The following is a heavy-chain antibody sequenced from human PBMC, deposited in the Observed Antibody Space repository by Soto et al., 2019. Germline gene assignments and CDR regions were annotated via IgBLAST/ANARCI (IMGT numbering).Heavy chain of an antibody. J-gene: IGHJ4*02. V-gene: IGHV4-39*01. Sequence: QLQLQESGPGLVKPSETLSLTCTVSGGSISSSSYYWGWIRQPPGKGLEWIGSIYYSGSTYYNPSHTSRVTISVDTSKNQFSLKLSSVTAADTAVYYCARDYDSSGDCWGQGTLVTVSS. CDR3: ARDYDSSGDC. D-gene: IGHD3-22*01. CDR2: IYYSGST. CDR1: GGSISSSSYY.